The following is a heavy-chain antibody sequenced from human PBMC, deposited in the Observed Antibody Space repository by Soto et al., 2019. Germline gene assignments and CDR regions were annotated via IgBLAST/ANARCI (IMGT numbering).Heavy chain of an antibody. J-gene: IGHJ6*02. Sequence: QVQLVQSGAEVKKPGASVKVSCKASGYTFTSYGISWVRQAPGQGLEWMGWISAYNGNTNYAQKLQGRVTMTTDTSTSTAYMELRSLRSDDTAVYYCARVCISTSCPWTASGYYYGMDVWGQGTTVTVSS. D-gene: IGHD2-2*01. CDR3: ARVCISTSCPWTASGYYYGMDV. CDR2: ISAYNGNT. CDR1: GYTFTSYG. V-gene: IGHV1-18*01.